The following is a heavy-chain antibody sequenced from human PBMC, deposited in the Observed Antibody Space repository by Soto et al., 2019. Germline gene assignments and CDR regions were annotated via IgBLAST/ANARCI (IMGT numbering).Heavy chain of an antibody. J-gene: IGHJ5*02. V-gene: IGHV1-3*01. CDR1: GYTYTSYG. CDR3: VRRHVSATGIDWFDP. Sequence: ASVKVSCKASGYTYTSYGIHWVRQAPGQRLEWMGWINAANGDTKYSPKFQGRVTITRDTSASTAYMELSSLRSEDTAVYYCVRRHVSATGIDWFDPWGQGTLVTVSS. CDR2: INAANGDT. D-gene: IGHD6-13*01.